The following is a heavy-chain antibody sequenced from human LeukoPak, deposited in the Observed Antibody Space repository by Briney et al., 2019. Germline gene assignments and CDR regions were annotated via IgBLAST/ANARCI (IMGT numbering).Heavy chain of an antibody. J-gene: IGHJ4*02. V-gene: IGHV3-11*04. Sequence: SGGSLRLSCAASGFTFSDFFMSWIRQAPGKGLEWVSYISGSGTTISYADSLKGRFTISRDNAKNSLYLQMNSLRAEDTAVYYCARDGDRDIVATNDYWGQGTLVTVSS. CDR3: ARDGDRDIVATNDY. CDR2: ISGSGTTI. CDR1: GFTFSDFF. D-gene: IGHD5-12*01.